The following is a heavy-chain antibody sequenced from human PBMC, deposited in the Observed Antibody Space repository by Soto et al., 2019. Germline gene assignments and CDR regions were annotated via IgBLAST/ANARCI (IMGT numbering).Heavy chain of an antibody. J-gene: IGHJ4*02. CDR1: GGTFSSYS. Sequence: SVKVSCKASGGTFSSYSINWVRQAPGQGLEWMGEIIPIFGTANYAQKFQGRVTITADESTSTAHMELSSLRSEDTAVYYGARDGGRHSGGIDYWGQGTLVTV. D-gene: IGHD1-26*01. CDR2: IIPIFGTA. CDR3: ARDGGRHSGGIDY. V-gene: IGHV1-69*13.